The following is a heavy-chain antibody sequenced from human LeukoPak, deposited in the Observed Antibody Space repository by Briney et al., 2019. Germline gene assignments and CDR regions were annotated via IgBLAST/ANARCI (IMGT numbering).Heavy chain of an antibody. V-gene: IGHV4-59*11. CDR2: IHYSGST. Sequence: SETLSLTCAVSGGSISSHYWSWIRQPPGKRLEWIGYIHYSGSTNYNPSLKSRITISVDTSKTQFSLKLSSVTAADTAVYYCARDGDLGGAFDIWGRGTMVTVSS. CDR1: GGSISSHY. D-gene: IGHD4-23*01. J-gene: IGHJ3*02. CDR3: ARDGDLGGAFDI.